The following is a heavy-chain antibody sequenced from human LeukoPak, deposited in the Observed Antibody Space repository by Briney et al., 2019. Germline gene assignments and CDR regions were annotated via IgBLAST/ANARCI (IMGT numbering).Heavy chain of an antibody. CDR1: GASISSGSYY. J-gene: IGHJ5*02. CDR3: ARLYGGYAAWFDP. V-gene: IGHV4-61*02. Sequence: SETLSLTCTVSGASISSGSYYGSWIRQPAGKGLEWIGRIYTSGSTNYNPSLKSRVTISVDTSKNQFSLKLSSVTAADTAVYYCARLYGGYAAWFDPWGQGTLVTVSS. D-gene: IGHD5-12*01. CDR2: IYTSGST.